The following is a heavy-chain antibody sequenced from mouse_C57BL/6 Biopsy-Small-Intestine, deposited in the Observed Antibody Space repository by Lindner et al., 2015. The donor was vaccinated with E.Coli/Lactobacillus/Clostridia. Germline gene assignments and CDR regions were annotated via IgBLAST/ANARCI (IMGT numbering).Heavy chain of an antibody. J-gene: IGHJ4*01. CDR3: ARSGTVVAPYAMDY. D-gene: IGHD1-1*01. CDR2: IYPYNGIS. V-gene: IGHV1-31*01. CDR1: GYSFTGYY. Sequence: VQLQESGPELVKPGASVKISCKASGYSFTGYYMHWVKQSHGNILDWIGYIYPYNGISSYNQKFKGKATLTVDQSSSTAYMQLNSLTSEDSAVYYCARSGTVVAPYAMDYWGQGTSVTVSS.